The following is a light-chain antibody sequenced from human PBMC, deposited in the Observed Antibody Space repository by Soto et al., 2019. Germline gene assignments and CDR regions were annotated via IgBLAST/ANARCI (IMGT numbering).Light chain of an antibody. CDR2: EVS. CDR1: SSDVGASNY. CDR3: SSYAGSNKV. V-gene: IGLV2-8*01. Sequence: QSALTQPPSPSGSPGQSVTISCTGTSSDVGASNYVSWYQQHPGKAPKLMIYEVSKRPSGVPDRFSGSKSGNTASLTVAGLQAEDEADYYCSSYAGSNKVFGGGTKLTVL. J-gene: IGLJ2*01.